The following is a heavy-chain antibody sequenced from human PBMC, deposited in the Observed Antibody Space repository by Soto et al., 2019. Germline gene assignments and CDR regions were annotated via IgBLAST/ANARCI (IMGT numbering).Heavy chain of an antibody. Sequence: SETLSLTCDVSGYSISNGYHWGWIRQPPGKGLEWIGNIYHSGSTSYNPSLKSRLTISIDTSKNQFSLNLRSVTAADTAVYYCARDRYNFGYFLSWGQGTLVTVSS. CDR3: ARDRYNFGYFLS. J-gene: IGHJ4*02. V-gene: IGHV4-38-2*02. D-gene: IGHD5-18*01. CDR2: IYHSGST. CDR1: GYSISNGYH.